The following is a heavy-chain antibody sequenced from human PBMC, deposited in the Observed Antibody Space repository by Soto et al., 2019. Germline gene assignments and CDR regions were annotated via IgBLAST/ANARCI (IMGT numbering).Heavy chain of an antibody. Sequence: GGSLRLSCAASGFNVSGSYMTWVRQAPGKGLEWVSVMYSSGRTNYADSVRGRFTISRDNSENTLFLQMNSLRAEDTAIYYCARDMDWLAPWGQGTLVTVSS. J-gene: IGHJ5*02. CDR2: MYSSGRT. CDR1: GFNVSGSY. V-gene: IGHV3-53*01. D-gene: IGHD3-10*01. CDR3: ARDMDWLAP.